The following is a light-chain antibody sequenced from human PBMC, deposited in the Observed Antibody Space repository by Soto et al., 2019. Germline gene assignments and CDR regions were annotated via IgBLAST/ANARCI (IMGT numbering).Light chain of an antibody. Sequence: EIVLTQSPATLSLSPGERATLSCRASQSVSSYLAWYQQKPGQAPRLLIYDASNRATGIPARFSGSGSGTDFTLTISSLEPEDFAFYYCQQRSNWPPGFGGGTKVELK. CDR2: DAS. J-gene: IGKJ4*01. CDR3: QQRSNWPPG. V-gene: IGKV3-11*01. CDR1: QSVSSY.